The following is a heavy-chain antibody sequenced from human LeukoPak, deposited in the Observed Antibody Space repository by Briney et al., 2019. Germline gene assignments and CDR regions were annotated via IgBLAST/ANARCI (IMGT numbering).Heavy chain of an antibody. CDR1: GGSISSSSYY. CDR2: IYYSGST. D-gene: IGHD2-2*01. J-gene: IGHJ6*02. V-gene: IGHV4-39*01. Sequence: PSETLSLTCTVSGGSISSSSYYWGWIRQPPGKGLEWIGSIYYSGSTYYNPSLKSRVTISVDTSKNQFSLKLSSVTAADTAVYYCAKQRLNLRYCSSTSCYGPPDYYGMDVWGQGTTVTVSS. CDR3: AKQRLNLRYCSSTSCYGPPDYYGMDV.